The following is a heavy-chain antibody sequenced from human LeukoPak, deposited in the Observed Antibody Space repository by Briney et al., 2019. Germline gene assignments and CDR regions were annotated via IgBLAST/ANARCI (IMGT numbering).Heavy chain of an antibody. Sequence: GASVKVSCKASGYTFTGYYMHWVRQAPGQGLEWMGWINPNSGGTNCAQKFQGRVTMTRDTSISTAYMELSRLRSDDTAVYYCARAPSGWCFDYWGQGTLVTVSS. D-gene: IGHD6-19*01. V-gene: IGHV1-2*02. J-gene: IGHJ4*02. CDR1: GYTFTGYY. CDR3: ARAPSGWCFDY. CDR2: INPNSGGT.